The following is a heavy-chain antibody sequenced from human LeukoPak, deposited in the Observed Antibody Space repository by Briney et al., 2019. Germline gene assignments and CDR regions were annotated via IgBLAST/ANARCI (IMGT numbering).Heavy chain of an antibody. CDR2: IWYDGSEK. CDR1: RFTFRNYG. V-gene: IGHV3-33*01. CDR3: ARGVPYDSWSGPHYSDY. D-gene: IGHD3-3*01. Sequence: GGSLRLSGAASRFTFRNYGMHWVRQAPGKGLEWVAVIWYDGSEKYYVDSVKGRFTVSRDNSKTTVYLQMNSLRVEDTAVYYCARGVPYDSWSGPHYSDYWGQGTLVTVSS. J-gene: IGHJ4*02.